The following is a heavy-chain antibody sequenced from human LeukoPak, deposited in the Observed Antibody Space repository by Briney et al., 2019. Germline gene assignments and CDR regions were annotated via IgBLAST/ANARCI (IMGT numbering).Heavy chain of an antibody. J-gene: IGHJ3*02. CDR1: GGSISSYY. Sequence: SETLSHTCTVSGGSISSYYWSWIRQPPGKGLEWIGYIYYSGSTNYNPSLKRRVTISVDTSKNQFSLKLSSVTAADTAVFCCARGEDSSWYAFDIWGQGTMVTVSS. CDR3: ARGEDSSWYAFDI. D-gene: IGHD6-13*01. V-gene: IGHV4-59*01. CDR2: IYYSGST.